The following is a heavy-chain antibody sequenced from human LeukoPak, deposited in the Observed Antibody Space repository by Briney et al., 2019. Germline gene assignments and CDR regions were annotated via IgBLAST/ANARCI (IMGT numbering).Heavy chain of an antibody. D-gene: IGHD3-16*01. Sequence: ASVKVSCKASEYTFTSYDINLVRQATGQGLEWMGWRNPNSGNTGYAQKFQGRVTMTRNTSISTAYMELSSLRSEDTAVYYCARGHIQWGHLYYFDYWGQGTMVTVSS. J-gene: IGHJ4*03. CDR2: RNPNSGNT. V-gene: IGHV1-8*01. CDR1: EYTFTSYD. CDR3: ARGHIQWGHLYYFDY.